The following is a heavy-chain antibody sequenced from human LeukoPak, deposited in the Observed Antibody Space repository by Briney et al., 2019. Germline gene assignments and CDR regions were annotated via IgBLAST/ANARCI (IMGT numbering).Heavy chain of an antibody. V-gene: IGHV1-69*13. CDR1: GGTFSSYA. Sequence: VASVKVSCKASGGTFSSYAISWVRQAPGQGLEWMGGIIPIFGTANYAQKFQGRVTITADESTSTAYMELSSLRSEDTAVYYCARSGMRFRAYGYFDYWGQGTLVTVSS. CDR2: IIPIFGTA. J-gene: IGHJ4*02. D-gene: IGHD2-21*01. CDR3: ARSGMRFRAYGYFDY.